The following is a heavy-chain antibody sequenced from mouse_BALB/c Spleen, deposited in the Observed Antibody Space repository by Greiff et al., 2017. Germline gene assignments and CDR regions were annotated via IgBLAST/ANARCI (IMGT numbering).Heavy chain of an antibody. CDR3: ARENYYGSNFDY. D-gene: IGHD1-1*01. V-gene: IGHV5-17*02. CDR2: ISSGSSTI. Sequence: EVKLMESGGGLVQPGGSRKLSCAASGFTFSSFGMHWVRQAPEKGLEWVAYISSGSSTIYYADTVKGRFTISRDNPKNTLFLQMTSLRSEDTAMYYCARENYYGSNFDYWGQGTTLTVSS. J-gene: IGHJ2*01. CDR1: GFTFSSFG.